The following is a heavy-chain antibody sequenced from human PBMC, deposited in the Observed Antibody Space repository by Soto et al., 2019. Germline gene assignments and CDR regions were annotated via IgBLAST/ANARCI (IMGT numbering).Heavy chain of an antibody. J-gene: IGHJ3*02. Sequence: SETLSLTCAVYGGSFSGYYWSWIRQHPGKGLEWIGEINHSGSTNYNQSLKSRVTISVDTSKNQFSLKLSHVTAADTAVYCCARAKGWELPDAFDIWGQGTMVTVSS. V-gene: IGHV4-34*01. CDR3: ARAKGWELPDAFDI. D-gene: IGHD1-26*01. CDR1: GGSFSGYY. CDR2: INHSGST.